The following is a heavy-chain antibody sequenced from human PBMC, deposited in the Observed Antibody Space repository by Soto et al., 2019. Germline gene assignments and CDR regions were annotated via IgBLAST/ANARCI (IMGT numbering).Heavy chain of an antibody. CDR2: ISYDGSNK. Sequence: PGGALRLSCASSGVTFSSDGMHWVRQAPGKGLELGAVISYDGSNKYYADSVKGRFTISRDNSKNTLYLQMNSLRAEDTAVYYCAKTKLLWFGELLYFDYWGQGTLVTVSS. D-gene: IGHD3-10*01. J-gene: IGHJ4*02. CDR3: AKTKLLWFGELLYFDY. CDR1: GVTFSSDG. V-gene: IGHV3-30*18.